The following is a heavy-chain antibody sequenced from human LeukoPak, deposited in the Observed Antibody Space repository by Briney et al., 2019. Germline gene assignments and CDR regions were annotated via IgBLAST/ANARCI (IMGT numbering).Heavy chain of an antibody. CDR2: IRYDGSNK. CDR3: AKTAEFGRYFDY. D-gene: IGHD3-3*01. V-gene: IGHV3-30*02. CDR1: GFTFSSYG. J-gene: IGHJ4*02. Sequence: GGSLRLSCAASGFTFSSYGMHWVRQAPGKGLEWVTFIRYDGSNKYYADSVKGRFAISRDNSKNTLYLQMNSLRAEDTAVYYCAKTAEFGRYFDYWGQGTLVTVSS.